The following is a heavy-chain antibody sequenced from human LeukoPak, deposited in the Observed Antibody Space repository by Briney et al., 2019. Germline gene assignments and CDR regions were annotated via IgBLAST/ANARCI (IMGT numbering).Heavy chain of an antibody. CDR2: IFSSGST. J-gene: IGHJ4*02. D-gene: IGHD3-22*01. V-gene: IGHV4-59*08. CDR1: GGSISGYY. Sequence: SETLSLTCTVSGGSISGYYWSWIRQPPGKGLEWIGYIFSSGSTNYNPSLKSRVTISEDTSVNQFSLRLSSVTAADTAVYYCARHYYDRSDSYSFDYWGQGTLVTVSS. CDR3: ARHYYDRSDSYSFDY.